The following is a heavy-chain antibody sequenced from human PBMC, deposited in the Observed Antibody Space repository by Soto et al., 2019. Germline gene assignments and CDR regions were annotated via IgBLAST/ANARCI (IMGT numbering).Heavy chain of an antibody. CDR1: GFTFSDYA. CDR3: AKGSASSRPYYFDY. V-gene: IGHV3-23*01. D-gene: IGHD6-6*01. J-gene: IGHJ4*02. CDR2: ITDSGGST. Sequence: GGSLRLSCAASGFTFSDYAMSWVRQAPGKGLEWVSAITDSGGSTYHADSVRGHFTISRDNSKSTLYLQMNSLRAEDTAVYYCAKGSASSRPYYFDYWGQGTLVTVSS.